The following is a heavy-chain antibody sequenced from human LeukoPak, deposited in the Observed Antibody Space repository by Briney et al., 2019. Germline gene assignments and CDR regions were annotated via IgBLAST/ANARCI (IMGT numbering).Heavy chain of an antibody. CDR3: VTGIAVAGDIKYYAMDV. D-gene: IGHD6-19*01. CDR1: GGSISSSSYY. CDR2: MYYSGST. Sequence: SETLSLTCIVSGGSISSSSYYWGWIRQPPGKGLEWIGSMYYSGSTYYNPSLKGRVIIAIDTPKNQFSLKVSSVTAADTAVYYCVTGIAVAGDIKYYAMDVWGQGTTVTVSS. V-gene: IGHV4-39*01. J-gene: IGHJ6*02.